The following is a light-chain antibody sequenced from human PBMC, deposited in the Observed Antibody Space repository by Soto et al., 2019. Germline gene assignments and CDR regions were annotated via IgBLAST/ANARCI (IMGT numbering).Light chain of an antibody. CDR3: QQYHISPRT. CDR1: QSVDSRY. J-gene: IGKJ1*01. V-gene: IGKV3-20*01. Sequence: EIVLTQSPGTLSLSPGERATLTCRASQSVDSRYFAWYQQKPGQAPRLLIYDASYRSTGIPDRFSGSGSGTDFTLTISRLEPEDFAMYYCQQYHISPRTFGQGTKVEIK. CDR2: DAS.